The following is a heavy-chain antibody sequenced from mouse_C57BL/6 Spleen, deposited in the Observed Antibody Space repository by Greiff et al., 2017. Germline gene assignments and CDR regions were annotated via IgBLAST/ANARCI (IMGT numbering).Heavy chain of an antibody. CDR1: GYTFTDYY. Sequence: EVQLQQSGPELVKPGASVKMSCKASGYTFTDYYMHWVKQSHGKSLEWIGYIYPNNGGNGSNQKFKGKATLTVDKSSSTAYMELRSLTSEDSAVYYCARGGYDYDGAWFAYWGQGTLVTVSA. D-gene: IGHD2-4*01. CDR2: IYPNNGGN. J-gene: IGHJ3*01. V-gene: IGHV1-34*01. CDR3: ARGGYDYDGAWFAY.